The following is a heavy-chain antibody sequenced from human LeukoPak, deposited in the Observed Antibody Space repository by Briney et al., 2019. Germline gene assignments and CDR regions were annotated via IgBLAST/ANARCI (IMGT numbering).Heavy chain of an antibody. V-gene: IGHV3-48*01. J-gene: IGHJ4*02. CDR2: ISSSSSTI. CDR1: GFTFSSYS. D-gene: IGHD3-16*02. CDR3: ARLSVG. Sequence: GGSLRLSCAASGFTFSSYSMNWVRQAPGKGLEWVSYISSSSSTIYYADSVKGRFTISRDNAKNSLHLQMNSLRAEDTAVYYCARLSVGWGQGTLVTVSS.